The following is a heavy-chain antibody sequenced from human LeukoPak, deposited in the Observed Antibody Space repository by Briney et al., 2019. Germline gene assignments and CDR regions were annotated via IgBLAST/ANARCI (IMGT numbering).Heavy chain of an antibody. Sequence: GGSLRLSCTASGFTFCDYAMRWVRQAPGKGLEGGGFIRSKAYGGTTEYAASVKGRFTISRDDSKSIAYLQMNSLKTEDTAVYYCSSGGLSEYYYYYGMDVWGQGTTVTVSS. CDR1: GFTFCDYA. V-gene: IGHV3-49*04. J-gene: IGHJ6*02. D-gene: IGHD3-16*01. CDR3: SSGGLSEYYYYYGMDV. CDR2: IRSKAYGGTT.